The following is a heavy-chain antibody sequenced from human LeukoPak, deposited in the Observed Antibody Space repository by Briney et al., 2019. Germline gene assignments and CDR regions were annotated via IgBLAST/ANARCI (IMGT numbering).Heavy chain of an antibody. V-gene: IGHV1-8*02. Sequence: ASVKVSCKASGYTFTGYYMHWVRQAPGQGLEWMEWINPNSGNTGYAQKFQGRVTMTRNTSISTAYMELSSLRSEDTAVYYCARGYGSGSYVFWFDPWGQGTLVTVSS. CDR3: ARGYGSGSYVFWFDP. D-gene: IGHD3-10*01. CDR1: GYTFTGYY. J-gene: IGHJ5*02. CDR2: INPNSGNT.